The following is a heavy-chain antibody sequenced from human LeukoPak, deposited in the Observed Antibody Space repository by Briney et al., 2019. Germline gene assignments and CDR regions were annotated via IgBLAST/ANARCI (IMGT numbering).Heavy chain of an antibody. CDR1: GFSFSDYY. Sequence: GGSLRLSCAASGFSFSDYYMSWVRQAPGKGLEWISYITDSGSTIYYAESVKGRFTISRDDAKTSLYLQMNNLRAEDTAVYYCARDRDCGPTTCSIDYWGQGTLVTVSS. J-gene: IGHJ4*02. D-gene: IGHD2-21*01. CDR2: ITDSGSTI. CDR3: ARDRDCGPTTCSIDY. V-gene: IGHV3-11*01.